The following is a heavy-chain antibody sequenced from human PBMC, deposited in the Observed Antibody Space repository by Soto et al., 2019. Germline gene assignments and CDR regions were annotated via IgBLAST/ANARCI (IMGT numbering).Heavy chain of an antibody. D-gene: IGHD3-22*01. J-gene: IGHJ5*02. CDR2: IDYSGST. Sequence: QVQLQESGPGLVKPSQTLSLTCTVSGGSISSGGSYWSWIRQHPGKGLAWIGYIDYSGSTYNNPSLKSRVSISVDTSKNQFSLKLSSVTAADTAVYYCARTSYDSSGTAADPWGQGTLVTVSS. V-gene: IGHV4-31*03. CDR1: GGSISSGGSY. CDR3: ARTSYDSSGTAADP.